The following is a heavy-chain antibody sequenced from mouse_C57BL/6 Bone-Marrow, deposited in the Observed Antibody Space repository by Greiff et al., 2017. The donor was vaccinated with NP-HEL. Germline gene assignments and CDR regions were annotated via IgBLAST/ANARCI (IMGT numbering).Heavy chain of an antibody. CDR3: ACDLAWFAY. V-gene: IGHV1-42*01. J-gene: IGHJ3*01. Sequence: EVQLQQSGPELVKPGASVKISCKASGYSFTGYYMNWVKQSPEKSLEWIGEINPSTGGTTYNQKFKAKATLTVDKSSSTAYMQLKSLTSEDSAVYYCACDLAWFAYWGQGTLVTVSA. CDR2: INPSTGGT. CDR1: GYSFTGYY.